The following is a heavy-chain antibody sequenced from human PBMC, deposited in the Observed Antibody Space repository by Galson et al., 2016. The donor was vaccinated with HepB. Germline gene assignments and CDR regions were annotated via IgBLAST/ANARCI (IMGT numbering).Heavy chain of an antibody. CDR2: ISSSNNYR. V-gene: IGHV3-21*01. CDR1: GITFSDHS. CDR3: VREKAAAATTFEY. Sequence: SLRLSCAASGITFSDHSLHWVRQAPGKGLEWVSSISSSNNYRYYADSLKGRFTVSRDYDKNSLFLQMNSLRADDAAVYFCVREKAAAATTFEYWGQGSLVIVSS. J-gene: IGHJ4*02. D-gene: IGHD6-13*01.